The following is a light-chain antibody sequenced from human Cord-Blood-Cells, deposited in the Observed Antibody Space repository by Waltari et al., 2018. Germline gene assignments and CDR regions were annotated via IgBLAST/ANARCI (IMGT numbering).Light chain of an antibody. V-gene: IGLV1-44*01. J-gene: IGLJ3*02. Sequence: QSVLTQPPSASGTPGQRVTISCSGSSSNIGSNTVNWYQQLPGTAPKLLIYCNNHLPSGVPDRVSASKSGTSASLAISGLQSEDEADYYCAAWDDSLNGWVFGGWTKLTVL. CDR3: AAWDDSLNGWV. CDR1: SSNIGSNT. CDR2: CNN.